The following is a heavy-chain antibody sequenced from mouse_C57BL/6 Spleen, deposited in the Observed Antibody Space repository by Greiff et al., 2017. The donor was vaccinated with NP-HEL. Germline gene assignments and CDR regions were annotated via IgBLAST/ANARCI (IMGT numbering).Heavy chain of an antibody. V-gene: IGHV1-15*01. D-gene: IGHD2-4*01. Sequence: QVQLQQSGAELVRPGASVTLSCKASGYTFTDYEMHWVKQTPVHGLEWIGAIDPETGGTAYNQKFKGKAILTVDKSSSTAYMELRSLTSEDSAVYYSTSYYDYEGAMDYWGQGTSVTVSS. CDR2: IDPETGGT. J-gene: IGHJ4*01. CDR3: TSYYDYEGAMDY. CDR1: GYTFTDYE.